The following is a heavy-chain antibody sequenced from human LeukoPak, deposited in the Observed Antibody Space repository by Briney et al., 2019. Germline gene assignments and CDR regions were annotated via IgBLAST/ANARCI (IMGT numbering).Heavy chain of an antibody. Sequence: SETLSLTCPVSGGSISSYYWSWIRQPPGKGLEWIGYIYYSGSTNYNPSLKSRVTISVDTSKNQFSLKLSSVTAADTAVYYCARHLGGSYDAFDIWGQGTMVTVSS. CDR3: ARHLGGSYDAFDI. CDR1: GGSISSYY. V-gene: IGHV4-59*08. D-gene: IGHD2-15*01. CDR2: IYYSGST. J-gene: IGHJ3*02.